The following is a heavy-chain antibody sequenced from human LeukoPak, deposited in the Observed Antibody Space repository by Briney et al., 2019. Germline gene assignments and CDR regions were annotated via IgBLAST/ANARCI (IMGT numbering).Heavy chain of an antibody. CDR1: GFTFSSYA. D-gene: IGHD6-13*01. J-gene: IGHJ4*02. CDR3: AKGTGIAAAGLYYFDY. Sequence: GGSLRLSCAASGFTFSSYAMSWVRQAAGKGLEWVSAISGSGGSTYYADSVKGRFTISRDNSKNTLYLQMNSLRAEDTAVYYCAKGTGIAAAGLYYFDYWGQGTLVTVSS. CDR2: ISGSGGST. V-gene: IGHV3-23*01.